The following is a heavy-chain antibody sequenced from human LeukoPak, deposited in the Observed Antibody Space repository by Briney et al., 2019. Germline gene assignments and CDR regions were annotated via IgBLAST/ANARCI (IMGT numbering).Heavy chain of an antibody. CDR2: ISGSGGST. CDR3: ARVGISIADQSLDY. J-gene: IGHJ4*02. CDR1: GFTFSSYA. D-gene: IGHD2/OR15-2a*01. Sequence: AGGSLRLSCAASGFTFSSYAMSWVRQAPGKGLEWVSAISGSGGSTYYADSVKGRFTISRDNSKNTLYLQMNSLRADDTAVYYCARVGISIADQSLDYWGQGTLVTVSS. V-gene: IGHV3-23*01.